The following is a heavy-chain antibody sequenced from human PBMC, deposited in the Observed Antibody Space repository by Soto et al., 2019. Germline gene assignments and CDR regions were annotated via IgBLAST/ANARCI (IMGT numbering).Heavy chain of an antibody. Sequence: QVQLVESGGGVVQPGRSLRLSCAASGFTFSHYGMHWVRQAPGKGLEWVAVISFDGSNEFYADSVKGRFTISRDSSRYTLDLEINSLTAEDTAVYYCANDRLVGCGGDCHYDHWGQGTLFTVS. J-gene: IGHJ4*02. CDR3: ANDRLVGCGGDCHYDH. D-gene: IGHD2-21*02. V-gene: IGHV3-30*18. CDR1: GFTFSHYG. CDR2: ISFDGSNE.